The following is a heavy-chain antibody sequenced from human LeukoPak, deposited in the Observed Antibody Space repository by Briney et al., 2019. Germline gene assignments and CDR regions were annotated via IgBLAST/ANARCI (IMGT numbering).Heavy chain of an antibody. CDR2: IIPILGIA. Sequence: AASVKVSCKASGGTFSSYAISWVRQAPGQGLEWMGRIIPILGIANYAQKFQGRVTITADKSTSTAYMELSSLRSEDTAVYYCARDVDTQRDGMDVWGQGTTVTVSS. V-gene: IGHV1-69*04. CDR1: GGTFSSYA. CDR3: ARDVDTQRDGMDV. D-gene: IGHD5-18*01. J-gene: IGHJ6*02.